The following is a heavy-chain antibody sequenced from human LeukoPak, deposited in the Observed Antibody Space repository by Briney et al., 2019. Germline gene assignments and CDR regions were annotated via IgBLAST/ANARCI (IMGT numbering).Heavy chain of an antibody. CDR2: IYSGGST. CDR1: GFTVSSNY. J-gene: IGHJ6*03. Sequence: PGGSLRLSCAASGFTVSSNYMSWVRQAPGKGLEWVSVIYSGGSTYYADSVKGRFTISRDNSKNTLYLQMNSLRAEDTAIYYCAKNGDRGAYCTGGTYYPYFYYYMDVWGKGTTVTI. D-gene: IGHD2-15*01. V-gene: IGHV3-66*01. CDR3: AKNGDRGAYCTGGTYYPYFYYYMDV.